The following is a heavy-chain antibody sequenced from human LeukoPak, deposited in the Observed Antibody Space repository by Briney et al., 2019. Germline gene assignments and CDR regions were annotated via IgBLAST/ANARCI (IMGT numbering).Heavy chain of an antibody. V-gene: IGHV3-30*18. CDR1: GFTFSSYG. CDR3: AKADNSGSYYYYYMDV. D-gene: IGHD3-10*01. CDR2: ISYGGSNK. J-gene: IGHJ6*03. Sequence: PGGSLRLSCAASGFTFSSYGMHWVRQAPGKGLEWVAVISYGGSNKYYADSVKGRFTISRDNSKNTLYLQMNSLRAEDTAVYYCAKADNSGSYYYYYMDVWGKGTTVTVSS.